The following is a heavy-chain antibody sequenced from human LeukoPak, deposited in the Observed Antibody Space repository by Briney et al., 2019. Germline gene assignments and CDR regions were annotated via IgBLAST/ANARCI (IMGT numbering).Heavy chain of an antibody. CDR2: IYTGGTT. V-gene: IGHV3-53*01. D-gene: IGHD2-2*01. J-gene: IGHJ3*02. CDR3: AKDLDIVVVPAAMYAFDI. CDR1: GFTVSSNY. Sequence: GGSLRLSCAASGFTVSSNYMSWVRQAPGKGLEWVSVIYTGGTTYYADSVKGRFTISRDNSKNTLYLQMNSLRAEDTAVYYCAKDLDIVVVPAAMYAFDIWGQGTMVTVSS.